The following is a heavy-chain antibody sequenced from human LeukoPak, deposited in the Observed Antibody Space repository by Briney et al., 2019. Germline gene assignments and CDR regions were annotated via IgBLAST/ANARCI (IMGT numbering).Heavy chain of an antibody. CDR1: GGSISSYY. V-gene: IGHV4-30-4*08. J-gene: IGHJ5*02. CDR3: ARGVPPQPTNWFDP. CDR2: IYYSGST. D-gene: IGHD5-18*01. Sequence: SSETLSLTCTVSGGSISSYYWSWIRQPPGKGLEWIGYIYYSGSTYYNPSLKSRVTISVDTSKNQFSLKLSSVTAADTAVYYCARGVPPQPTNWFDPWGQGTLVTVSS.